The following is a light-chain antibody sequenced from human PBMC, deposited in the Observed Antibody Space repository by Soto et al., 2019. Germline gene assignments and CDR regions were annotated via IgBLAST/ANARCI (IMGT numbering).Light chain of an antibody. CDR3: QQYDNWPRT. CDR2: DTS. J-gene: IGKJ1*01. Sequence: DIVMTQSPATLSVSPGEGATLSCRASQSVGSDLAWYQQKPAQAPRLLIYDTSTRATGIPARFSGSGSGTEFTLTISSLQSEDFAFFYCQQYDNWPRTFGQGTKVDIK. CDR1: QSVGSD. V-gene: IGKV3-15*01.